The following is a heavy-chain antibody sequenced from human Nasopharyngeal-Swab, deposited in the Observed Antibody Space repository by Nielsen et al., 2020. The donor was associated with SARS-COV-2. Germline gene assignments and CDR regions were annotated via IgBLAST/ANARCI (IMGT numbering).Heavy chain of an antibody. CDR1: GYTFTGYY. CDR2: INPNSGGT. V-gene: IGHV1-2*04. Sequence: ASVKVSCKASGYTFTGYYMHWVRQAPGQGLEWMGWINPNSGGTNYAQKFQGWVTMTRDTSTSTVYMELSSLRSEDTAVYYCARSIAAAVFDYWGQGTLVTVSS. CDR3: ARSIAAAVFDY. D-gene: IGHD6-13*01. J-gene: IGHJ4*02.